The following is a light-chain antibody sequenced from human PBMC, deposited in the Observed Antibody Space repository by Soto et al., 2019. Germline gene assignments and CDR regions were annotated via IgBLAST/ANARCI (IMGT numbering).Light chain of an antibody. V-gene: IGKV3-11*01. CDR2: DAS. Sequence: EIVLTQSPGTLSLSPGERATLSCRASQSVTSSLVWYQQKPGQAPRLLIYDASTRATGIPARFSGSGSGTDFTLTISSLEPEDFAVYYCHHRGNGITFGQGTRLEIK. CDR3: HHRGNGIT. J-gene: IGKJ5*01. CDR1: QSVTSS.